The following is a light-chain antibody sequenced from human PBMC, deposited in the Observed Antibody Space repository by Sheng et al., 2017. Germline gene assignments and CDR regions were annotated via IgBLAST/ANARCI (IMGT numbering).Light chain of an antibody. V-gene: IGKV3-15*01. Sequence: VMTQSPATLSVSPGETATLSCRASQNVRNSLVWYQQKPGQAPRLLLYGASTRATGVPARFSGSGSGTDFTLTISSLEPEDFVVYYCQQRINWPWTFGQGTKVEIK. J-gene: IGKJ1*01. CDR1: QNVRNS. CDR3: QQRINWPWT. CDR2: GAS.